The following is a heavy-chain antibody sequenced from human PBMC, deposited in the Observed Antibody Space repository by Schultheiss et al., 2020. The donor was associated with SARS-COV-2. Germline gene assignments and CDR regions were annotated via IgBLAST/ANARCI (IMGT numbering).Heavy chain of an antibody. CDR3: ARGNPIAAAGTPTNFDY. J-gene: IGHJ4*02. CDR1: GGSISSGGYY. V-gene: IGHV4-31*03. CDR2: IYYSGST. Sequence: SETLSLTCTVSGGSISSGGYYWSWIRQHPGKGLEWIGYIYYSGSTCYNPSLKSRVTISVDTSKNQFSLKLSSVTAADTAVYYCARGNPIAAAGTPTNFDYWGQGTLVTVSS. D-gene: IGHD6-13*01.